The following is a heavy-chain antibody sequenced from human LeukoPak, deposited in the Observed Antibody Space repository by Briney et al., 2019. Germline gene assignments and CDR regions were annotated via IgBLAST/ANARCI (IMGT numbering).Heavy chain of an antibody. D-gene: IGHD7-27*01. J-gene: IGHJ3*02. CDR1: GGSISSYY. CDR2: IHYSGST. V-gene: IGHV4-59*08. CDR3: AKQLGLLDAFDI. Sequence: SETLSLTCTVSGGSISSYYWSWIRQPPGKGLEWIGNIHYSGSTNYNPSLKSRVTISVDTPKNQFSLNLNSVTAADTAVYYCAKQLGLLDAFDIWGRGTMVTVSS.